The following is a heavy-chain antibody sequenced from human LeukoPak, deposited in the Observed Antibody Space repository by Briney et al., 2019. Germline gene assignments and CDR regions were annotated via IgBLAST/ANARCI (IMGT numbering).Heavy chain of an antibody. J-gene: IGHJ4*02. CDR3: AKGDYYDNRVDY. CDR2: ISGSGGST. V-gene: IGHV3-23*01. D-gene: IGHD3-22*01. CDR1: GFTFSSYA. Sequence: GGSLRLSCAASGFTFSSYAMSWVRQAPGKGLEWVSAISGSGGSTYYADSVKGRFTISRDNSKNTLFLQMNSLRAEDTAVYYCAKGDYYDNRVDYWGQGTLVTVSS.